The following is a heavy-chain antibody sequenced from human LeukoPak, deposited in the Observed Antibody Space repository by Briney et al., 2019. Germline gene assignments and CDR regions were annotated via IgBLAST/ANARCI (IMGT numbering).Heavy chain of an antibody. J-gene: IGHJ5*02. D-gene: IGHD6-6*01. CDR1: GFTFSSYV. Sequence: GGSLRLSCAASGFTFSSYVMSWVRQAPGKGLEWVSGISGSDGNTYYADSVKGRFTISRDNSKNTLYLQMNSLRAEDTAVYYCARDRAEYSRGRQNWFDPWGQGTLVTVSS. CDR2: ISGSDGNT. CDR3: ARDRAEYSRGRQNWFDP. V-gene: IGHV3-23*01.